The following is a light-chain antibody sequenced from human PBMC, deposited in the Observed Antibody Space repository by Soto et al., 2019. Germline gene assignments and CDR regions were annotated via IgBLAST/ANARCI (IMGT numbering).Light chain of an antibody. Sequence: DIQMTQSPSTLSASVGDRVIITCRASQSINTWLAWYQQKPGKAPKILIYKASSLESGVPSRFSGSGSGTEFTLSISSLQPGDFATYYCQQYDNYPYTFGQGSKLEIK. V-gene: IGKV1-5*03. J-gene: IGKJ2*01. CDR1: QSINTW. CDR3: QQYDNYPYT. CDR2: KAS.